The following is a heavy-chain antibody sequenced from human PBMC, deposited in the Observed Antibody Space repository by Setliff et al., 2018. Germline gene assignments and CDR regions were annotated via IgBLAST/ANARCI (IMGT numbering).Heavy chain of an antibody. V-gene: IGHV1-69*13. CDR3: ARGPGDVAFDY. CDR1: GYTFKTYG. Sequence: SVKVSCKASGYTFKTYGFTWVRQAPGQGLEWMGWISPIFGSTNYAQKFQDRVTITADESTSTAYMELSSLRFEDTAVYYCARGPGDVAFDYWGQGTLVTVSS. CDR2: ISPIFGST. D-gene: IGHD7-27*01. J-gene: IGHJ4*02.